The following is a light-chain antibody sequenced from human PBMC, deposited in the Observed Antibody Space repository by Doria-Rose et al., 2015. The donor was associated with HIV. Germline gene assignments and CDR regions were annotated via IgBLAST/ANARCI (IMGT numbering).Light chain of an antibody. CDR2: AAS. Sequence: IQMTQSPSSFSASTGDRVTITCRASQGISSYLAWYQQKPGKAPNLLIYAASTLQSGVPSRFGGSGSGTDFTPTISCLQSEDFATYYCQQYYSYPRAFGQGTRLEIK. CDR1: QGISSY. V-gene: IGKV1-8*01. J-gene: IGKJ5*01. CDR3: QQYYSYPRA.